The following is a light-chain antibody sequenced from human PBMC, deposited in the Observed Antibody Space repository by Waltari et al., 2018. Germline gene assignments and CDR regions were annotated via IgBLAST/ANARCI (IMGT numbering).Light chain of an antibody. V-gene: IGKV3-11*01. CDR1: QSVSNY. CDR3: QQRVNWPLLT. CDR2: DAS. J-gene: IGKJ4*01. Sequence: EIVLTQSPATLSSSPGERATLSCRASQSVSNYLAWYQQKPGQSPRLLIYDASDRAPGIPARFSGSGSGTDFTLTISSLEPEDFAVYYCQQRVNWPLLTFGGGTKVEI.